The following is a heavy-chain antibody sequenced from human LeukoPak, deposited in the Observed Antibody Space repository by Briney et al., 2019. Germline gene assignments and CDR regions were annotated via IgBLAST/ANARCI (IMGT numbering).Heavy chain of an antibody. CDR3: ARGDGVVTPIGY. CDR1: GGSISSGGYY. Sequence: SETLSLTCTVSGGSISSGGYYWSWIRQPPGKGLEWIGYIYHSGSTYYNPSLKSRVTISVDRSKNQFSLKLSSVTAADTAVYYCARGDGVVTPIGYWGQGTLVTVSS. CDR2: IYHSGST. V-gene: IGHV4-30-2*01. D-gene: IGHD3-3*01. J-gene: IGHJ4*02.